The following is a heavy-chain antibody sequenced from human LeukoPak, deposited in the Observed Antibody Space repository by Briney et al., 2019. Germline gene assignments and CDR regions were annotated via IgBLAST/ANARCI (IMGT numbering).Heavy chain of an antibody. CDR2: IIWNSFSI. CDR1: GFRFDDYG. CDR3: AKSGPDTTMLHGFDK. V-gene: IGHV3-9*01. J-gene: IGHJ4*02. Sequence: GGSLRLSCVGSGFRFDDYGMHWVRQAPGKGPEWVAGIIWNSFSIDYGDSVKGRFTISRDNARNSLFLQMNSLTVEDTALYYCAKSGPDTTMLHGFDKWGQGTLVAVSS. D-gene: IGHD3-10*01.